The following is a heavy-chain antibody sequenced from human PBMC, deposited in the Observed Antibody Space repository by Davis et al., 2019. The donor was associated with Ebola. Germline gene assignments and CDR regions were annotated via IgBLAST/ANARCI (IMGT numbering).Heavy chain of an antibody. Sequence: ASVKVSCKASGYTFTSYYMHWVRQAPGQGLEWMGIINPSGGSTSYAQKFQGRVTMTRDTSTSTVYMELSSLRSEDTAMYYCARHGGDYYDSSGLLDFDYWGQGTLVTVSS. CDR1: GYTFTSYY. D-gene: IGHD3-22*01. CDR2: INPSGGST. J-gene: IGHJ4*02. CDR3: ARHGGDYYDSSGLLDFDY. V-gene: IGHV1-46*01.